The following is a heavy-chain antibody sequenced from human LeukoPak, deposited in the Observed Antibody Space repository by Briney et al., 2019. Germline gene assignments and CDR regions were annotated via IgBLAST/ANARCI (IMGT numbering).Heavy chain of an antibody. V-gene: IGHV3-74*03. D-gene: IGHD3-22*01. CDR2: INIDGSST. Sequence: GGSLRLSCAASGFSFSGYWLHWVRRAPGKGLVWVSRINIDGSSTMYADSVKGRFTISRDNAKNTLYVQMNSLRAEDTAVYYCARGAYYYDSGGYYHHDAFDIWGQGTMVTVSS. CDR1: GFSFSGYW. CDR3: ARGAYYYDSGGYYHHDAFDI. J-gene: IGHJ3*02.